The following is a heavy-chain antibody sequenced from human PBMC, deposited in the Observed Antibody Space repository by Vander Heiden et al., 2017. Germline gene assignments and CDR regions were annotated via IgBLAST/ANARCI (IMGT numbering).Heavy chain of an antibody. CDR2: ISSSSSYI. CDR1: GFTFSSYS. V-gene: IGHV3-21*01. Sequence: EMCPVATGKGLNKTGGCLRLSCAASGFTFSSYSMNWVRQAPGKGLEWVSSISSSSSYIYYADSVKGRFTISRDNAKNSLYLQMNSLRAEDTAVYYCARESYPAYDSSGYIDYWGQGTLVTVSS. CDR3: ARESYPAYDSSGYIDY. J-gene: IGHJ4*02. D-gene: IGHD3-22*01.